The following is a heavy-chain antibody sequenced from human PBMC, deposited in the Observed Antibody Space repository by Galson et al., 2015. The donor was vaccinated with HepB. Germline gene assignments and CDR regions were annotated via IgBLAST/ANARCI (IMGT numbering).Heavy chain of an antibody. J-gene: IGHJ2*01. CDR2: ISSSSSYI. Sequence: SLRLSCAASGFTFSSYSMNWVRQAPGKGLEWVSSISSSSSYIYYADSVKGRFTISRDNAKNSLYLQMNSLRAEDTAVYYCARDQAQALRAPAVWYFDLWGRGTLVTVSS. V-gene: IGHV3-21*01. CDR3: ARDQAQALRAPAVWYFDL. D-gene: IGHD2-15*01. CDR1: GFTFSSYS.